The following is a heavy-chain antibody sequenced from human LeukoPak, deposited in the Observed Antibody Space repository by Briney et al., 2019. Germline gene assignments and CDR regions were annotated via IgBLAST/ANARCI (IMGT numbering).Heavy chain of an antibody. V-gene: IGHV1-18*01. CDR1: GYTSTNYG. CDR3: AREACSDGVCYFEY. Sequence: EASVKVSCKASGYTSTNYGFSWVRQAPGEGLEWMGWISAYNGDTKYAQKFQGRVTITTDTSATTVYMELGSLRFDDAAVYYCAREACSDGVCYFEYWGQGTLVTVSS. J-gene: IGHJ4*02. D-gene: IGHD2-8*01. CDR2: ISAYNGDT.